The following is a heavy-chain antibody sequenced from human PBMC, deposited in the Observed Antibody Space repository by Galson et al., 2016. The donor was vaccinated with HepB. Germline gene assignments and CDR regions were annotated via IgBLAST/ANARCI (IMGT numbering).Heavy chain of an antibody. J-gene: IGHJ3*02. CDR1: GFRFTNYA. CDR2: ISGSGGNT. CDR3: ARTLPRAGAFDI. V-gene: IGHV3-23*01. Sequence: SLRLSCAASGFRFTNYAMSWVRQAPGKGLEWVSTISGSGGNTYYADSVKGRFTISRDNSRNTVYLQMHSLRAEDTAVYYCARTLPRAGAFDIWGQGTMVTVSS.